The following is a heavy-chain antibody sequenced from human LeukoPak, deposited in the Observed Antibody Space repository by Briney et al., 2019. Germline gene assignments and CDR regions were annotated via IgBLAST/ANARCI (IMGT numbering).Heavy chain of an antibody. D-gene: IGHD1-26*01. CDR2: ISHDGTTH. Sequence: GGSLRLSCAASGFTFRHYVLHWVRRTPGKGLEWLTFISHDGTTHFDADSVKGRFTISRDNSKNTLYLQMNSLRAEDTAVYYCAKDGGGRATVLVDYWGQGTLVTVSS. CDR3: AKDGGGRATVLVDY. J-gene: IGHJ4*02. V-gene: IGHV3-30*01. CDR1: GFTFRHYV.